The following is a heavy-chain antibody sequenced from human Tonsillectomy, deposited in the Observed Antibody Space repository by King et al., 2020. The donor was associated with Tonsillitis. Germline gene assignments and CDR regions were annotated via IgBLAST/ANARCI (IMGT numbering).Heavy chain of an antibody. CDR2: ISSSSSTI. CDR1: GFTFSSYS. Sequence: VQLVESGGGLVQPGGSLRLSCAASGFTFSSYSMNWVRQAPGKGLEWVSYISSSSSTIYYADSVKGRFTISRDNAKNSLYLQMNSLRDEDTAVYYCARTPREYYYYGMDVWGQGTTVSVSS. V-gene: IGHV3-48*02. J-gene: IGHJ6*02. CDR3: ARTPREYYYYGMDV.